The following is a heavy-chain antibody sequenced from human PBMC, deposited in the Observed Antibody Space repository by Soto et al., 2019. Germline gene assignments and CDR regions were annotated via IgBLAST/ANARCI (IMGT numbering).Heavy chain of an antibody. D-gene: IGHD6-13*01. J-gene: IGHJ6*02. Sequence: ASVKVSCKASGYTFTSYDINWVRQATGQGLEWMGWMNPNSGNTGYAQKFQGRVTMTRNTSISTAYMELSSLRSEDTAVYYCARGHSSSGPRDYYYGMDVWGQGTTVTVSS. CDR1: GYTFTSYD. CDR3: ARGHSSSGPRDYYYGMDV. CDR2: MNPNSGNT. V-gene: IGHV1-8*01.